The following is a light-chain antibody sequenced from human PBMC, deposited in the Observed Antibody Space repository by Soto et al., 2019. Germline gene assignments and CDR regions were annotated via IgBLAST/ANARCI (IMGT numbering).Light chain of an antibody. CDR1: SSNIGAGYD. V-gene: IGLV1-40*01. J-gene: IGLJ1*01. Sequence: QPVLTQPPSVSGAPGQRVTISCTGSSSNIGAGYDVHWYQQLPGTAPKLLIYANKNRPAGVPDRFYASKSGTSASLAITGLQAEDEADYYCQSYDTSPSGYVFGSGTKVTV. CDR3: QSYDTSPSGYV. CDR2: ANK.